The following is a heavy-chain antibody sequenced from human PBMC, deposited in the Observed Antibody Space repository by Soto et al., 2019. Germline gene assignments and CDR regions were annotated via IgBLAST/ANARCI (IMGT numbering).Heavy chain of an antibody. Sequence: VQLVQSGGGLVQPGRSLRLSCAASGFTFDDYAMHWVRQAPGKGLEWVSGISCNSGSIGYADSVKGRFTISRDNAKNSLYLQMNSLRAEDTALYYCAKALSSGSTDFDYWGQGTLVTVSS. CDR3: AKALSSGSTDFDY. CDR2: ISCNSGSI. D-gene: IGHD6-19*01. J-gene: IGHJ4*02. V-gene: IGHV3-9*01. CDR1: GFTFDDYA.